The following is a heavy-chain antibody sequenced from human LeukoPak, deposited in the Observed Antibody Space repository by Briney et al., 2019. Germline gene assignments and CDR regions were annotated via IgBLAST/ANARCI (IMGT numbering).Heavy chain of an antibody. D-gene: IGHD5-24*01. CDR3: ATHTGGYNYWWFDI. J-gene: IGHJ5*02. V-gene: IGHV1-69*13. CDR2: IIPIYGTA. Sequence: SVNVSFKSSGGTFINYPIIWVRQAPGRGLEWLGGIIPIYGTANYALMFQGRITLSAHESTATAYMELRNLTSDDTAMYFCATHTGGYNYWWFDIWGQGTLVSVSS. CDR1: GGTFINYP.